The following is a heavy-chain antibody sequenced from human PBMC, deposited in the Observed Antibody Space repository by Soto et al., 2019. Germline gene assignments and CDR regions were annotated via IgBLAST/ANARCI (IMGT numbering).Heavy chain of an antibody. J-gene: IGHJ4*02. D-gene: IGHD2-8*02. CDR3: ARGMTPPGAPAWYYFDS. CDR1: GASITGTSY. CDR2: FSLSGTT. V-gene: IGHV4-4*07. Sequence: SETLSLTCTVSGASITGTSYWSWIRQPAGKGLEWIGRFSLSGTTNYNPSLRSRVTMSADVSKNQFSLRLTSVTAADTALYYCARGMTPPGAPAWYYFDSWGEGTLVTVSS.